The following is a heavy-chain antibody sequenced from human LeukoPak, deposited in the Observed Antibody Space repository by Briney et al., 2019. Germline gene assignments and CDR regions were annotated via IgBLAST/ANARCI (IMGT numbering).Heavy chain of an antibody. Sequence: ASVKVSCKASGYTFTGYYMDWVRQAPGQGLEWMGWINPNSGGTNYAQKFQGRVTMTRDTSISTAYMELSRLRSDDTAVYYCARVSPYCSGGSCYSALEPWGQGTLVTVSS. CDR2: INPNSGGT. D-gene: IGHD2-15*01. J-gene: IGHJ5*02. CDR1: GYTFTGYY. V-gene: IGHV1-2*02. CDR3: ARVSPYCSGGSCYSALEP.